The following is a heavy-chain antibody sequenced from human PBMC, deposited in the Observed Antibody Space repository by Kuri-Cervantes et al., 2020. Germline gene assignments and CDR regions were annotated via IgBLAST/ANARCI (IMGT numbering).Heavy chain of an antibody. V-gene: IGHV4-61*08. CDR1: SGSISSGGYY. CDR3: ARDVRDGYKNHYWYFDL. CDR2: IYYSGST. J-gene: IGHJ2*01. Sequence: SETLSLTCTVSSGSISSGGYYWSWIRQPPGKGLEWIGYIYYSGSTYYNPSLKSRVTISVDTSKNQFSLKLSSVTAADTAVYYCARDVRDGYKNHYWYFDLWGRGTLVTVSS. D-gene: IGHD5-24*01.